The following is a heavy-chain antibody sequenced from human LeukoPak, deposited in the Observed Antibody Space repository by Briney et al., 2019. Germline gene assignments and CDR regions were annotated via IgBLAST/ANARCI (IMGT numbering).Heavy chain of an antibody. CDR1: GFTFGDYY. Sequence: GGSLRLSCAASGFTFGDYYMSWIRQAPGKGLEWVSYISSSGSTIYYADSVKGRFTISRDNAKNSLYLQMNSLRAEDTAVYYCARGGYCSSTSCYIMVGVDYWGQGTLVTVSS. V-gene: IGHV3-11*01. CDR2: ISSSGSTI. J-gene: IGHJ4*02. CDR3: ARGGYCSSTSCYIMVGVDY. D-gene: IGHD2-2*02.